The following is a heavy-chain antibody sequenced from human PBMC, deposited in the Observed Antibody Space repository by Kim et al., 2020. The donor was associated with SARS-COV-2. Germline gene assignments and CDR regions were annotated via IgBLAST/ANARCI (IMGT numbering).Heavy chain of an antibody. D-gene: IGHD6-19*01. Sequence: SETLSLTCTVSGGSISSGGYYWSWIRQHPGKGLEWIGYIYYSGSTYYNPSLKSRVTISVDTSKNQFSLKLSSVTAADTAVYYCARRRAVAVPGAFDIWGQGTMVTVSS. CDR3: ARRRAVAVPGAFDI. CDR1: GGSISSGGYY. V-gene: IGHV4-31*03. CDR2: IYYSGST. J-gene: IGHJ3*02.